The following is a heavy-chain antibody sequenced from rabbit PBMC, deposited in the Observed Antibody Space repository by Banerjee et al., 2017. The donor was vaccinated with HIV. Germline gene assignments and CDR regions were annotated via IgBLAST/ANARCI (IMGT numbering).Heavy chain of an antibody. V-gene: IGHV1S45*01. CDR3: ARGYAGSGYAYL. CDR2: IYSGSSGDT. CDR1: GFSFSSGYY. Sequence: QEQLVESGGDLVKPGASLTLTCTASGFSFSSGYYMCWVRQAPGKGLELIACIYSGSSGDTYYASWAKGRFTITRSTSLNTVDLKLTSLTVADTATYFCARGYAGSGYAYLWGQGTLVTVS. J-gene: IGHJ4*01. D-gene: IGHD8-1*01.